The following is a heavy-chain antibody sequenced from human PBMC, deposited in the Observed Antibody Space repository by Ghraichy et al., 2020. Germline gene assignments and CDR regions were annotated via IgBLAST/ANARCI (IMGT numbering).Heavy chain of an antibody. CDR1: GGTFNKYA. J-gene: IGHJ4*02. D-gene: IGHD5/OR15-5a*01. Sequence: SVKVSCKTSGGTFNKYAISWVRQAPGQGLEWMGRIIHSLGVANYARKFQGRLTITADQSTGTAFMELNSLKSNDTAIYYCAGEWVECLADSWGQGTPVTVSS. CDR3: AGEWVECLADS. CDR2: IIHSLGVA. V-gene: IGHV1-69*04.